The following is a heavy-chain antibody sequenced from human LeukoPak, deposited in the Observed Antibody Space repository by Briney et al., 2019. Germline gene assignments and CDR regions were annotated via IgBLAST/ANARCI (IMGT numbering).Heavy chain of an antibody. CDR3: TMTYYYDSSGQSDY. Sequence: GGSLRLSCAASGFTSSGSAMHWVRQASGKGLEWVGRIRSKANSYATAYAASVKGRFTISRDDSKNTAYLQMNSLKTEDTAVYYCTMTYYYDSSGQSDYWGQGTLVTVSS. CDR2: IRSKANSYAT. J-gene: IGHJ4*02. CDR1: GFTSSGSA. V-gene: IGHV3-73*01. D-gene: IGHD3-22*01.